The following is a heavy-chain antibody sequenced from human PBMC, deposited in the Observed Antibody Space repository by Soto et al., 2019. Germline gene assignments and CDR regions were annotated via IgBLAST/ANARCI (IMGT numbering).Heavy chain of an antibody. D-gene: IGHD7-27*01. V-gene: IGHV4-34*01. CDR3: ARLSWGSRDAFDI. CDR1: GGSFSGYY. Sequence: SETLSLTCAVYGGSFSGYYWSWIRQPPGKGLEWIGEINHSGSTNYNPSLKSRVTISVDTSKNQFSLKLSSVTAADTAVYYCARLSWGSRDAFDIWGQGTMVTVSS. J-gene: IGHJ3*02. CDR2: INHSGST.